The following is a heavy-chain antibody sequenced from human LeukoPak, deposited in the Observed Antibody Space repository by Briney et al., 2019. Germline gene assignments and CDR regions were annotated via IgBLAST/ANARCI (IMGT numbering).Heavy chain of an antibody. V-gene: IGHV5-51*01. CDR3: ARGAYGGNSALRWFDP. Sequence: GESLKISCKGSGYSFTSYWIGWVRQMPGKGLEWMGIIYPGDSDTRYSPSFQGQVTISADKSISTAYLQWGSLKASDTAMYYCARGAYGGNSALRWFDPWGQGTLVTVSS. CDR1: GYSFTSYW. J-gene: IGHJ5*02. CDR2: IYPGDSDT. D-gene: IGHD4-23*01.